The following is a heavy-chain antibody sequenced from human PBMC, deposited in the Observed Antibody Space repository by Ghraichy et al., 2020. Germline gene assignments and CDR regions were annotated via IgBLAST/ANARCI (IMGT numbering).Heavy chain of an antibody. Sequence: GGSLRLSCAASGFSLSGYWMYWVRQLPGKGLVWVSRITSDGSGTTYADSVKGRFTISRDNAKDTVYLQINSLRAEDTAVYYCATRRGAATGLDSWGQGTLVTVSS. D-gene: IGHD6-13*01. V-gene: IGHV3-74*01. CDR1: GFSLSGYW. J-gene: IGHJ4*02. CDR2: ITSDGSGT. CDR3: ATRRGAATGLDS.